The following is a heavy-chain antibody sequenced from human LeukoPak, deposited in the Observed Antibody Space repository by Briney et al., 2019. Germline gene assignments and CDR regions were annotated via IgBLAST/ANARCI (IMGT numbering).Heavy chain of an antibody. J-gene: IGHJ6*03. Sequence: SVTVSCKASGGTFSSYAISWVRQAPGQGLEWMGGIIPNFGTANYAQKFQGRVTITTDESTSTAYMELSSLRSEDTAVYYCARGDYDTYNYYYYYYMDVWGKGTTVTVSS. D-gene: IGHD5-12*01. CDR3: ARGDYDTYNYYYYYYMDV. V-gene: IGHV1-69*05. CDR1: GGTFSSYA. CDR2: IIPNFGTA.